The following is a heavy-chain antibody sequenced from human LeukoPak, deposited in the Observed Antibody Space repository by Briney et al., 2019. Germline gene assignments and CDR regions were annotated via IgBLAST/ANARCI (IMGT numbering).Heavy chain of an antibody. D-gene: IGHD2-15*01. CDR3: TTVTVVVAATQAAFDI. CDR1: GFTFSNAW. CDR2: IKSKTDGGTT. J-gene: IGHJ3*02. Sequence: GGSLRLSCAASGFTFSNAWMSWVRQAPGKGLEWVGRIKSKTDGGTTDYAAPVKGRFTISRDDSKDTLYLQMNSLKTEDTAVYYCTTVTVVVAATQAAFDIWGQGTMVTVSS. V-gene: IGHV3-15*01.